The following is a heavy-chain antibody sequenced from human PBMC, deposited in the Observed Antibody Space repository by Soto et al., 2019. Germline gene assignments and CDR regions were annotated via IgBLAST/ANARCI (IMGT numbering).Heavy chain of an antibody. CDR2: IYYSGST. Sequence: PSETLSLTCTVSGGSISSYYWSWIRQPPGKVLEWIGYIYYSGSTNYNPSLKSRVTISVDTSKNQFSLKLSSVTAADTAVYYCARVQWGETTFDYWGQGTLVTVS. V-gene: IGHV4-59*01. J-gene: IGHJ4*02. D-gene: IGHD1-26*01. CDR1: GGSISSYY. CDR3: ARVQWGETTFDY.